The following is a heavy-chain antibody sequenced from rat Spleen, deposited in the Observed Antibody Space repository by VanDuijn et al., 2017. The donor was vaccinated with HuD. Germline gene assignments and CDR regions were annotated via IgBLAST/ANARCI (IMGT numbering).Heavy chain of an antibody. V-gene: IGHV5-7*01. Sequence: EVQLVESGGGLVQPGRSLKLSCATSGFTFSDCYMAWVRQAPTKGLEWVATISYDGSGTYYRDSVKGRFTISRDNAKSTLYLQMDSLRSEDTATYYCVRHDDYWGQGVMVTVSS. J-gene: IGHJ2*01. CDR3: VRHDDY. CDR2: ISYDGSGT. CDR1: GFTFSDCY.